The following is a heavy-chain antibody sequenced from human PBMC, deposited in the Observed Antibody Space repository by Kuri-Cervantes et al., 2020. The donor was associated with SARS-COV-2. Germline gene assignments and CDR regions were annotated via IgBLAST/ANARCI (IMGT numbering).Heavy chain of an antibody. V-gene: IGHV4-59*01. D-gene: IGHD3-22*01. CDR2: IYYRGST. Sequence: SETLSLTCTVSGGSISSYYWSWIRQPPGKGLEWIGYIYYRGSTNYNPSLKSRVTISVDTSKNQFSLKLSSVTAADTAVYYCARVYYDSSGYYEVRYFDYWGQGTLVTVSS. CDR3: ARVYYDSSGYYEVRYFDY. CDR1: GGSISSYY. J-gene: IGHJ4*02.